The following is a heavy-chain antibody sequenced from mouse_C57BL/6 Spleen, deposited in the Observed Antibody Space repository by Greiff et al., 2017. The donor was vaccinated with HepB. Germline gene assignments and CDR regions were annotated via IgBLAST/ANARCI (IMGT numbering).Heavy chain of an antibody. V-gene: IGHV1-64*01. CDR1: GYTFTSYW. CDR3: ARKIYDGYYAWFAY. J-gene: IGHJ3*01. Sequence: VQLQQPGAELVKPGASVKLSCKASGYTFTSYWMHWVKQRPGQGLEWIGMIHPNSGSTNYNEEFKSKATLAVDKSSSTAYMQLSSLTSEDSAVYYCARKIYDGYYAWFAYWGQGTLVTVSA. CDR2: IHPNSGST. D-gene: IGHD2-3*01.